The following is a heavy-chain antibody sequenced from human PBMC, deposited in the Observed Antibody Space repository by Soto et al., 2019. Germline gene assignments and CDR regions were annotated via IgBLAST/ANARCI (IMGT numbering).Heavy chain of an antibody. Sequence: EVHLVESGGGLVQPGGSLRLSCAASGFSFSDHDMDWVRQAPGKGLEWVGRIRNMANSYTKTYAACVKGRFTISRDDSKNSVYLQMNSLKGEGTAVYECSGERFAMGAGGWYDPWGQGTLVNVSS. CDR3: SGERFAMGAGGWYDP. V-gene: IGHV3-72*01. J-gene: IGHJ5*02. D-gene: IGHD3-10*01. CDR2: IRNMANSYTK. CDR1: GFSFSDHD.